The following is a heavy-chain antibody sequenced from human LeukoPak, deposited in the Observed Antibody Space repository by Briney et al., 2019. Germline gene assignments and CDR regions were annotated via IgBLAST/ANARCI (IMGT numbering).Heavy chain of an antibody. J-gene: IGHJ3*01. CDR2: ICPSSSYM. V-gene: IGHV3-21*01. D-gene: IGHD5-12*01. CDR3: ARGRWLTRRPNDAFDL. Sequence: TGGSLRLSCAASGFTFSDYTMNWVRQAPGKGLEWVSSICPSSSYMYYADSVKGRFTISRDNTKNSLYLQMNSLRAEDTAVYYCARGRWLTRRPNDAFDLWGQGTMVIVSS. CDR1: GFTFSDYT.